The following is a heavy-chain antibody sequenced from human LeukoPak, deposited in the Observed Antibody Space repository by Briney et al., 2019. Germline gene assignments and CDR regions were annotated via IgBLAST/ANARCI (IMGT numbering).Heavy chain of an antibody. CDR3: ARNITSVIPAGYFDY. D-gene: IGHD2-2*01. CDR1: GGSIGSGRYY. V-gene: IGHV4-39*01. Sequence: KSSETLSLTCTVSGGSIGSGRYYWAWIRQPPGKGLEWIGSIYNSWSTSYNPSLNSRVTMSVDTSKNQFSLRLSSVTAADTAVYYCARNITSVIPAGYFDYWGQGTLVTVSS. CDR2: IYNSWST. J-gene: IGHJ4*02.